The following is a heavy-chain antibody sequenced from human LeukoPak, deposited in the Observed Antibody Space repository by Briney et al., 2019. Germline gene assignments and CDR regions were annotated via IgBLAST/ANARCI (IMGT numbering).Heavy chain of an antibody. V-gene: IGHV1-2*02. D-gene: IGHD3-10*01. J-gene: IGHJ4*02. CDR3: AREAYYYGSESYWGY. CDR1: GYTFTSYA. Sequence: ASVKVSCKASGYTFTSYAMNWVRQAPGQGLEWMGWINPNSGGTNYAQKFQGRVTMTRDTSISTAYMELNRLTSDDTGVYYCAREAYYYGSESYWGYWGQGTLVTVSS. CDR2: INPNSGGT.